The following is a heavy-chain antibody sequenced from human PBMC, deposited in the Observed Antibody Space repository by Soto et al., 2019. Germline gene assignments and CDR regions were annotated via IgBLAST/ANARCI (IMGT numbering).Heavy chain of an antibody. Sequence: PGGSLRLSCAASGFTFSSYAMSWVRRAPGKGLEWVSAISGSGGSTYYADSVKGRFTISRDNSKNTLYLQMNSLRAEDTAVYYCAKDSGSGSYIRPPFYYGMDVWGQGTTVTVSS. CDR3: AKDSGSGSYIRPPFYYGMDV. CDR2: ISGSGGST. V-gene: IGHV3-23*01. CDR1: GFTFSSYA. D-gene: IGHD3-10*01. J-gene: IGHJ6*02.